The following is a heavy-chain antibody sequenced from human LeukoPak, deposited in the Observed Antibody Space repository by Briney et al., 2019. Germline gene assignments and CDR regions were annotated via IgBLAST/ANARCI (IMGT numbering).Heavy chain of an antibody. J-gene: IGHJ6*02. D-gene: IGHD6-19*01. Sequence: PGRSLRLSCAASGFTFDDYAMHWVRQAPGKGLEWVSGISWNSGSIGYADSVKGRFTISRDNAKNSLYLQMNSLRAEDTAVYYCARELYSSGWTYYGMDVWGQGTTVTVSS. CDR2: ISWNSGSI. CDR3: ARELYSSGWTYYGMDV. CDR1: GFTFDDYA. V-gene: IGHV3-9*01.